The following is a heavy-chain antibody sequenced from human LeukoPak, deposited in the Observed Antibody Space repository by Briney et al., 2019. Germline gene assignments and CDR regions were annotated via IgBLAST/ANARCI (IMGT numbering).Heavy chain of an antibody. CDR2: ISGSGGST. CDR1: GFTFNSYA. J-gene: IGHJ4*02. CDR3: AKDSPVVGATYPFDY. Sequence: GGSLRLFCAASGFTFNSYAMSWVRQARGKGLEWVSAISGSGGSTYYADSVKGRFTISRDNSKNTLYLQMNSLRAEDTAVYYCAKDSPVVGATYPFDYWGQGTLVTVSS. V-gene: IGHV3-23*01. D-gene: IGHD1-26*01.